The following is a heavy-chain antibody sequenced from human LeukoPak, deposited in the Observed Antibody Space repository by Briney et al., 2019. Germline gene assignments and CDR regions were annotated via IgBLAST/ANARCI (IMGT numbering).Heavy chain of an antibody. CDR2: ISETSRKT. Sequence: PGGSLRLSCAASGFTFNIYAMSWVRQAPGKGLEWVSAISETSRKTYYADSVKGRFTISRDNSKNTLYLQMNGLRDEDTAVYYCVQEAGRDGYNQARLAENWGQGTLVTVSS. CDR1: GFTFNIYA. CDR3: VQEAGRDGYNQARLAEN. D-gene: IGHD5-24*01. V-gene: IGHV3-23*01. J-gene: IGHJ4*02.